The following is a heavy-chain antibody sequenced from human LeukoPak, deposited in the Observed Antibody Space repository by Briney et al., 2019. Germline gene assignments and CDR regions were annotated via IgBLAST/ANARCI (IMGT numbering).Heavy chain of an antibody. V-gene: IGHV4-38-2*02. CDR1: GYSISSGYY. J-gene: IGHJ5*02. D-gene: IGHD6-13*01. CDR2: IYPTGST. Sequence: SETLSLTCTVSGYSISSGYYWGWIRQPPGKGLEWIGNIYPTGSTYYNPSLKSRVTISVDSSKNQFSLKVSSVSAADTAVYYCARAYSSSWYWNWFDPWGQGTLVTVSS. CDR3: ARAYSSSWYWNWFDP.